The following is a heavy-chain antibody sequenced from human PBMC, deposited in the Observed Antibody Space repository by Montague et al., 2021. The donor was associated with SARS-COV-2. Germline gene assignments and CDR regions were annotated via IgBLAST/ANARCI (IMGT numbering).Heavy chain of an antibody. D-gene: IGHD5-18*01. CDR3: ARGGGYSYGALDY. Sequence: SETLSLTCVVYGGSFSGYYWSWIRQPPGKGLEWIGEINHSGSTNYNPSLKSRVTISVDTSKKQFSLRLNSVTAADTAVYYCARGGGYSYGALDYWGQGTLGTVSS. J-gene: IGHJ4*02. CDR1: GGSFSGYY. V-gene: IGHV4-34*01. CDR2: INHSGST.